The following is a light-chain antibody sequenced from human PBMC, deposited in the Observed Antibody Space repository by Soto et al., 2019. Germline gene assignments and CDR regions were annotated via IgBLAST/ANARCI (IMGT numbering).Light chain of an antibody. CDR1: QSVSSY. V-gene: IGKV3-11*01. CDR3: QQPSG. Sequence: EIVLTQSPATLSLSPGERATLSCRASQSVSSYLAWYQQKPGQAPRLLIYDASNRATGIPARFSGSGSGTDFTLTISSLEPEDFAVYYCQQPSGFGGGPKV. CDR2: DAS. J-gene: IGKJ4*01.